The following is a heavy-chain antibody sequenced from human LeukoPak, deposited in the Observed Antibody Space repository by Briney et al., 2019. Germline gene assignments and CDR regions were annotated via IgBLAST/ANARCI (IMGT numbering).Heavy chain of an antibody. Sequence: ASVKVSCKASGYVFGDYYIHWLRQAPGQGPEWMGWINPDSQATNYAQKFQGRVTMTRDTSISTAYMDLSRLRYDDTAVYYCARGPDRSYHLLPVFWGQGTLVTVSS. CDR2: INPDSQAT. CDR1: GYVFGDYY. V-gene: IGHV1-2*02. D-gene: IGHD3-22*01. J-gene: IGHJ4*02. CDR3: ARGPDRSYHLLPVF.